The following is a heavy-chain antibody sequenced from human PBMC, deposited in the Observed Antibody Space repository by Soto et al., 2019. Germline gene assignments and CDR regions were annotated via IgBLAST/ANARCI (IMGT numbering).Heavy chain of an antibody. D-gene: IGHD1-1*01. V-gene: IGHV1-3*01. CDR2: HNGYNGQT. Sequence: ASVKVSCKASENTLSTYLVHWVRQVHGQGLEWMGWHNGYNGQTEYSQKFQGRVTITRDTSAKTAYLELRSLTSEDTAVYYCAGPHDRAGLGTWGQGILVTVYS. CDR1: ENTLSTYL. J-gene: IGHJ5*02. CDR3: AGPHDRAGLGT.